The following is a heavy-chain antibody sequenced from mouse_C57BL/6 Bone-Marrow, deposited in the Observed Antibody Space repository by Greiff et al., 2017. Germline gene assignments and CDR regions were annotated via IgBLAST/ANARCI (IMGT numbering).Heavy chain of an antibody. Sequence: QVQLKQPGAELVKPGASVKLSCKASGYTFTSYWMHWVKQRPGQGLEWIGMIHPNSGSTNYNEKFKSKATLTVDKSSSTAYMQLSSLTSEVSAVXYCARGITTIVAKDYWGQGTTLTVSS. CDR3: ARGITTIVAKDY. D-gene: IGHD1-1*01. CDR1: GYTFTSYW. J-gene: IGHJ2*01. CDR2: IHPNSGST. V-gene: IGHV1-64*01.